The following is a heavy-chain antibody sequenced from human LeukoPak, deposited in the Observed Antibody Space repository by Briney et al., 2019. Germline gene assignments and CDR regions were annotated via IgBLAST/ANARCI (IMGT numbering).Heavy chain of an antibody. CDR2: IIPIFGTA. Sequence: ASVKVSCKASGGTFSSYAISWVRQAPGQGLEWMGGIIPIFGTANYAQKFQGRVTITADKSTSTAYMELSSLRSEDTAVYYCATESYYYGSGSFFWFDPWGQGTLVTVSS. D-gene: IGHD3-10*01. CDR3: ATESYYYGSGSFFWFDP. J-gene: IGHJ5*02. CDR1: GGTFSSYA. V-gene: IGHV1-69*06.